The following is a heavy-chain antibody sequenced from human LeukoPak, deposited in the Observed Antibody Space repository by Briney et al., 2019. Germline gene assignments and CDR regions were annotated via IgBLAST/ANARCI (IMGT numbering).Heavy chain of an antibody. Sequence: GASVKVSCKASGYTFTSYYMHWVRQAPGQGLEWMGIINPSGGSTSFAQQFQVRVTMTRDTSTSTVYMELSSLRSEDTAVYYCARADPTRYFDLWGRGTLVTVSS. J-gene: IGHJ2*01. CDR1: GYTFTSYY. CDR3: ARADPTRYFDL. CDR2: INPSGGST. V-gene: IGHV1-46*01.